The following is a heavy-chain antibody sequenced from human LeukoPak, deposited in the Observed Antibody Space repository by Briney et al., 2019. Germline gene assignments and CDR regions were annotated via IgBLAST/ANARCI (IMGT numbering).Heavy chain of an antibody. V-gene: IGHV1-2*02. D-gene: IGHD5-18*01. CDR3: ARDIPQLWHTVDAFDI. J-gene: IGHJ3*02. Sequence: GESLKISCKGSGYTFTGYYMHWVRQAPGQGLEWVGWINPNSGGTNYAQKFQGRVTITADKSTSTAYMELSSLRSEDTAVYYCARDIPQLWHTVDAFDIWGQGTMVTVSS. CDR2: INPNSGGT. CDR1: GYTFTGYY.